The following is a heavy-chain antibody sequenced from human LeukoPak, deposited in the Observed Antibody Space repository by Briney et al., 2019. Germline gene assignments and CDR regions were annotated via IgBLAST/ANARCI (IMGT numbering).Heavy chain of an antibody. CDR3: ARGIEEMKAAMLRWGHYYYYMDV. D-gene: IGHD2-2*01. V-gene: IGHV4-4*07. Sequence: SETLSLTCTVSGGSISSSYCSWIRQPAGKGLEWIGRIYTTGSTDSTDFNPSLKSRVTMSVDTSKNQFSLKLGSVTAADTAVYYCARGIEEMKAAMLRWGHYYYYMDVWGKGTTVTVSS. CDR1: GGSISSSY. CDR2: IYTTGSTDST. J-gene: IGHJ6*03.